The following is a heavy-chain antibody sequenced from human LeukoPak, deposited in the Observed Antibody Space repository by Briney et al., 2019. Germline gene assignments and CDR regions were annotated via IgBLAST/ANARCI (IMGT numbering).Heavy chain of an antibody. CDR3: ARARIAAAGNNYYYGMDV. D-gene: IGHD6-13*01. J-gene: IGHJ6*02. V-gene: IGHV4-59*01. CDR2: IYYSGGT. CDR1: GVSISSYY. Sequence: PSETLSLTCTVSGVSISSYYWSWIRQPPGKGLEWIGYIYYSGGTNYNPSLKSRVTISVDTSKNQFSLKLSSVTAADTAVYYCARARIAAAGNNYYYGMDVWGQGTTVTVSS.